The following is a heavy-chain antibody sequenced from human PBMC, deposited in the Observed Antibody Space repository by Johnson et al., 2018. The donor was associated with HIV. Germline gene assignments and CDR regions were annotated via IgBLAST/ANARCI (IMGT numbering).Heavy chain of an antibody. Sequence: VQLVESGGGLVQPGGSLRLSCAASGFTVSSNYMSWVRQAPGKGLEWVSVIYSGGSTYYADSAKGRFTISRDNSKNTLYLQMNSLRAEDTAVYYCAKSTRGNWGSCFDIWGQGTMVTVSS. CDR3: AKSTRGNWGSCFDI. V-gene: IGHV3-66*01. D-gene: IGHD7-27*01. CDR2: IYSGGST. J-gene: IGHJ3*02. CDR1: GFTVSSNY.